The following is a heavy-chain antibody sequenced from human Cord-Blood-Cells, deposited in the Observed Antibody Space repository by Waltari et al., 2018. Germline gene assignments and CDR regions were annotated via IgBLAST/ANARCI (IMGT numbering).Heavy chain of an antibody. CDR2: IYSSGRT. J-gene: IGHJ4*02. CDR3: ARDPKLVDLDD. D-gene: IGHD1-1*01. V-gene: IGHV4-38-2*02. CDR1: GYSISRGYY. Sequence: QVQLQESGPGLVKPSETLYLTCAVSGYSISRGYYWGWSRQPPGKGLEWIGSIYSSGRTYSNPSLKRRATITVDTSKDKFALKLRSVTAADTAVYYCARDPKLVDLDDWGQGTLVTGSS.